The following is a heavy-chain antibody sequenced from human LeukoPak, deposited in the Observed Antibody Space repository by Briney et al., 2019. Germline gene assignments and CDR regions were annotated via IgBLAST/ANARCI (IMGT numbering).Heavy chain of an antibody. CDR1: GGSISGSSYF. CDR2: IYYSGST. V-gene: IGHV4-39*01. Sequence: LSETLSLTCTVSGGSISGSSYFWGWIRQPPGKGLEWIGSIYYSGSTYYNPSLKSRVTISVDTSKNQFSLKLSSVTAADTAVYYRARHYGPWGQGTLVTVSS. J-gene: IGHJ5*02. D-gene: IGHD3-16*01. CDR3: ARHYGP.